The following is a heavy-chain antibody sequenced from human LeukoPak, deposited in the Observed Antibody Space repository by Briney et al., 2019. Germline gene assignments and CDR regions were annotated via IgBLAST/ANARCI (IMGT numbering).Heavy chain of an antibody. D-gene: IGHD4-17*01. CDR3: AKGPTEAVN. J-gene: IGHJ4*02. CDR2: ISGSGGST. V-gene: IGHV3-23*01. Sequence: GGSLRLSCAASGFTFSSYVMTWVRQAPGKGLEWVSSISGSGGSTFYADTVKGRFTISRDNSKNTLSLQMNSLRAEDTAIYYCAKGPTEAVNWGQGTLVTVSS. CDR1: GFTFSSYV.